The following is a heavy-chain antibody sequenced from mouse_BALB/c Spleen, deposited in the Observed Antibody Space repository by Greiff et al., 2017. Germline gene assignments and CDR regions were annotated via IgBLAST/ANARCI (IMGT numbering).Heavy chain of an antibody. D-gene: IGHD2-4*01. Sequence: VQLQQSGPGLVKPSQSLSLTCTVTGYSITSDYAWNWIRQFPGNKLEWMGYISYSGSTSYNPSLKSRISITRDTSKNQFFLQLNSVTTEDTATYYCASYDYDVPYAMDYWGQGTSVTVSS. CDR2: ISYSGST. CDR1: GYSITSDYA. V-gene: IGHV3-2*02. J-gene: IGHJ4*01. CDR3: ASYDYDVPYAMDY.